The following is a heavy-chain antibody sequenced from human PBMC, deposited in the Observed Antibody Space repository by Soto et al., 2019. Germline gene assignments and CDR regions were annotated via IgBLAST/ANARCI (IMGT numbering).Heavy chain of an antibody. J-gene: IGHJ6*02. CDR2: INPNSGGT. Sequence: ASVKVSCKASGYTFTGYYMHWLRHAPGQGREWMGWINPNSGGTNYAQKFQVWVTMTRDTSISTAYMELSSLRSDDAAVYYCARDLVVGAAAVAYYYGMDVWGQGSTVTVSS. D-gene: IGHD6-25*01. CDR1: GYTFTGYY. CDR3: ARDLVVGAAAVAYYYGMDV. V-gene: IGHV1-2*04.